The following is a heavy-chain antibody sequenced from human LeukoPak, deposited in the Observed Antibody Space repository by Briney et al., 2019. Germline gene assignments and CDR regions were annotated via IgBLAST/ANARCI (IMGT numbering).Heavy chain of an antibody. CDR2: INPNSGGT. CDR3: ARDPPSSIAGRPIFDY. CDR1: GYTLTSYY. J-gene: IGHJ4*02. Sequence: ASVKVSCKASGYTLTSYYMHWVRQAPGQGLEWRGWINPNSGGTNYAQKFQGRVTMTWDTSISTAYMELSRLTSDDTAVYYCARDPPSSIAGRPIFDYWGQGTLVTVSS. D-gene: IGHD6-6*01. V-gene: IGHV1-2*02.